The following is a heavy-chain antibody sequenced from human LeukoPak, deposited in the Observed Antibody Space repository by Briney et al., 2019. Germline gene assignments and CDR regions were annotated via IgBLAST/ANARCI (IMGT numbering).Heavy chain of an antibody. J-gene: IGHJ4*02. CDR3: ARASSSSWSIPWYFDY. V-gene: IGHV3-21*01. D-gene: IGHD6-13*01. CDR2: ISSSSSYI. Sequence: NPGGSLRLSCAASGFTFSSYSMNWVRQAPGKGLEWVSSISSSSSYIYYADSVKGRFTISRDNAKNSLYLQMNSLRAEDTAVYYCARASSSSWSIPWYFDYWGQGTLVTVSS. CDR1: GFTFSSYS.